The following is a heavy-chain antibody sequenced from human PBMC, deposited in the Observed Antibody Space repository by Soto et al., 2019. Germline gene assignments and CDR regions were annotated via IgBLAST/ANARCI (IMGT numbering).Heavy chain of an antibody. V-gene: IGHV3-33*01. CDR3: ASGGGDYDYSNSPYYGMDV. D-gene: IGHD4-4*01. J-gene: IGHJ6*02. CDR2: IWYDGSNK. Sequence: GGSLRLSCAASGFTFSSYGMHWVRQAPGKGLEWVAVIWYDGSNKYYADSVKGRFTISRDNSKNTLYLQMNGLRAEDTAVYYCASGGGDYDYSNSPYYGMDVWGQGTTVTVSS. CDR1: GFTFSSYG.